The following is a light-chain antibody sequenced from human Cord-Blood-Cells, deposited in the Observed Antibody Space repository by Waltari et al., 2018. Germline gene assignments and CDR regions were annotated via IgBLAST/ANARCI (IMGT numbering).Light chain of an antibody. CDR1: QGISSA. J-gene: IGKJ3*01. V-gene: IGKV1-13*02. CDR3: QQFNSYPHTFT. CDR2: DAS. Sequence: AIQLTQSPSSLSASVGARVTITCRASQGISSALAWYQQKPGKAPKLLIYDASSLESGVPSRFSGSGSGTDFTLTISSLQPEDFATYYCQQFNSYPHTFTFGPGTKVDIK.